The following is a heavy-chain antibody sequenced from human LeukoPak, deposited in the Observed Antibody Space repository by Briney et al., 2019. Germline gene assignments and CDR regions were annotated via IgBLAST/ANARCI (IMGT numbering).Heavy chain of an antibody. CDR1: GYTFTSYA. Sequence: ASVKVSCKASGYTFTSYAMHWVRQAPGQRLEWMGWVNAGNGNTNYAQKLQGRVTMTTDTSTSTAYMELRSLRSDDTAVYYCASSNQRGYSGYDLDYWGQGTLVTVSS. V-gene: IGHV1-3*01. CDR3: ASSNQRGYSGYDLDY. J-gene: IGHJ4*02. D-gene: IGHD5-12*01. CDR2: VNAGNGNT.